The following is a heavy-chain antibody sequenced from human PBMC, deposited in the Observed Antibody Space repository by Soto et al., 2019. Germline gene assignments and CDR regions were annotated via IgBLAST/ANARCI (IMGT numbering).Heavy chain of an antibody. CDR1: GGSFRGYY. CDR2: INHSGST. D-gene: IGHD3-10*01. CDR3: ARDRRLITMVRGVSLWFDP. V-gene: IGHV4-34*01. Sequence: PSETLSLTCAVYGGSFRGYYWSWIRQPPGKGLEWIGEINHSGSTNYNPSLKSRVTISVDTSKNQFSLKLSSVTAADTAVYYCARDRRLITMVRGVSLWFDPWGQGTLVTVSS. J-gene: IGHJ5*02.